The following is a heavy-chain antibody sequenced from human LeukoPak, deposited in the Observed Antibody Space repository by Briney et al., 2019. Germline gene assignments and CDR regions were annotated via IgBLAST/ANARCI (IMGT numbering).Heavy chain of an antibody. Sequence: PSETLSLTCIVSGDFITRYYWSWIRQPPGKGLEWIGYVHYSGITNYSPSLKSRVTISVDTSKRHFSLSLTSVTAADTAVYYCTGGPPVTVPPDQYYYVDVWGKGTMVTVSS. CDR3: TGGPPVTVPPDQYYYVDV. CDR1: GDFITRYY. D-gene: IGHD2/OR15-2a*01. V-gene: IGHV4-59*01. J-gene: IGHJ6*03. CDR2: VHYSGIT.